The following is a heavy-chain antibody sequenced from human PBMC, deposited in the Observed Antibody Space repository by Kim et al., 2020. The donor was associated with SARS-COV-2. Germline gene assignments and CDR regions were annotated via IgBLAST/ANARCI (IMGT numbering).Heavy chain of an antibody. V-gene: IGHV1-8*01. J-gene: IGHJ4*02. Sequence: GNTGYAQKFQGRVTKTRNTSISTAYMELSSLRSEDTAVYYCAGVTNSFDYWGQGTLVTVSS. CDR3: AGVTNSFDY. CDR2: GNT.